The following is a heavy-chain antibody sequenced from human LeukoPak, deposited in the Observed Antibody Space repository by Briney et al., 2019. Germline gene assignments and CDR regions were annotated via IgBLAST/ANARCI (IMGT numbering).Heavy chain of an antibody. CDR3: ARQSAVAGFGFDY. CDR2: IYYCGST. J-gene: IGHJ4*02. CDR1: GGSISSSSYY. D-gene: IGHD6-19*01. Sequence: SETLSLTCTVSGGSISSSSYYWGWIRQPPGKGLEWIGSIYYCGSTYYNLSLKSRVTISVDTSKNQFSLKLSSVTAADTAVYYCARQSAVAGFGFDYWGQGTLVTVSS. V-gene: IGHV4-39*01.